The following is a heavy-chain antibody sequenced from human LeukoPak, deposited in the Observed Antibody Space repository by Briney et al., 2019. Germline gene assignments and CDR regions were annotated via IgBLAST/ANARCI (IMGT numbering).Heavy chain of an antibody. CDR1: GFTFDDYA. V-gene: IGHV3-9*01. CDR3: ANAKYSSSSGLGY. CDR2: ISWNSGSI. J-gene: IGHJ4*02. D-gene: IGHD6-6*01. Sequence: GGSLRLSCAASGFTFDDYAMHWVRQAPGKGLEWVSGISWNSGSIGYADSVKGRFTISRDNAKNSLYLQMNSLRAEDTALYYCANAKYSSSSGLGYWGQGTLVTVYS.